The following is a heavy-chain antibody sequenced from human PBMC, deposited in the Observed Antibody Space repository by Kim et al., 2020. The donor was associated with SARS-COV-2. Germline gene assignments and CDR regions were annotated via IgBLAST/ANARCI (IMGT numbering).Heavy chain of an antibody. CDR2: INHSGST. J-gene: IGHJ5*02. V-gene: IGHV4-34*01. D-gene: IGHD3-9*01. Sequence: SETLSLTCAVYGGSFSGSYWSWIRQPPGKGLEWIGEINHSGSTNYNPSLKSRVTISVDTSKNQFSLTLSSVTAADTAVVYCARGPTYPYTLRYFDWLLDPWGQGTLVTVSS. CDR3: ARGPTYPYTLRYFDWLLDP. CDR1: GGSFSGSY.